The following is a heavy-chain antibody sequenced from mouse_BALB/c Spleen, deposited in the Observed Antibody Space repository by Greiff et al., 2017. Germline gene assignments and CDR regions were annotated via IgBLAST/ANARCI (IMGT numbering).Heavy chain of an antibody. J-gene: IGHJ3*01. Sequence: EVKLQESGGGLVKPGGSLKLSCAASGFTFSDYYMYWVRQTPEKRLEWVATISDGGSYTYYPDSVKGRFTISRDNAKNNLYLQMSSLKSEDTAMYYCARDPDGYYSWFAYWGQGTLVTVSA. CDR3: ARDPDGYYSWFAY. D-gene: IGHD2-3*01. CDR1: GFTFSDYY. V-gene: IGHV5-4*02. CDR2: ISDGGSYT.